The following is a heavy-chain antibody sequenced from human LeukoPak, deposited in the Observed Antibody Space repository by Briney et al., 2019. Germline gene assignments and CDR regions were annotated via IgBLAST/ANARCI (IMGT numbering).Heavy chain of an antibody. Sequence: GGSLRLSCAASGFIFSSYSMNWVRQAPEKGLEWVSSISSSSSYIYYADSVKGRFTISRDNAKNSLYLQMNSLRAEDTAVYYCARDAAFDYGDPLSYWGQGTLVTVSS. CDR2: ISSSSSYI. V-gene: IGHV3-21*01. CDR3: ARDAAFDYGDPLSY. CDR1: GFIFSSYS. D-gene: IGHD4-17*01. J-gene: IGHJ4*02.